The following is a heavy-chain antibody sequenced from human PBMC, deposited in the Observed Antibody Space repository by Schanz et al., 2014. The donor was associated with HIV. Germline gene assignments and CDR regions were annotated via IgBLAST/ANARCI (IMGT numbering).Heavy chain of an antibody. Sequence: QVHLQQWGAGLLKPSETLSLTCAVYGGSFSGHYWSWIRQPPGKGLEWIAEINHSGSTNYNPSLKSRVTISVDTSKSQFSLKLNSVTAADTAVYYCARVLPPFTAMGIDNYFDPWGQGILVTVSS. CDR2: INHSGST. CDR3: ARVLPPFTAMGIDNYFDP. V-gene: IGHV4-34*02. J-gene: IGHJ5*02. D-gene: IGHD5-18*01. CDR1: GGSFSGHY.